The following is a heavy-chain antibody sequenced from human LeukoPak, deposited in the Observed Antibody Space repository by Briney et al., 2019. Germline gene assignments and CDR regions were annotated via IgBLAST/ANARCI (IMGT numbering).Heavy chain of an antibody. CDR1: GFTFSGYE. D-gene: IGHD5-12*01. CDR2: ISSSGSTI. Sequence: GGSLRLSCAASGFTFSGYEMNWVRQAPGKGLEWVSYISSSGSTIYYADSVKGRFTISRDNAKNSLYLQMNSLRAEDTAVYYCARVPVATIKNYWGQGTLVTVSS. V-gene: IGHV3-48*03. J-gene: IGHJ4*02. CDR3: ARVPVATIKNY.